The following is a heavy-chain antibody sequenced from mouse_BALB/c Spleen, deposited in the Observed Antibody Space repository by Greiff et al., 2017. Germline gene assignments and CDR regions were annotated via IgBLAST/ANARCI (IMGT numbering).Heavy chain of an antibody. D-gene: IGHD1-1*01. Sequence: VKLMESGPGLVQPSQSLSITCTVSGFSLTSYGVHWVRQSPGKGLEWLGVIWSGGSTDYNAAFISRLSISKDNSKSQVFFKMNSLQANDTAIYYCALYYGSSYVYAMDYWGQGTSVTVSS. CDR2: IWSGGST. CDR3: ALYYGSSYVYAMDY. CDR1: GFSLTSYG. J-gene: IGHJ4*01. V-gene: IGHV2-2*02.